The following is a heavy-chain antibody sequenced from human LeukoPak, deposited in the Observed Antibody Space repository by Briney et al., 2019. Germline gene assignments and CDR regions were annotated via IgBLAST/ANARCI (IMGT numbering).Heavy chain of an antibody. CDR1: GFTFSNAW. V-gene: IGHV3-15*01. D-gene: IGHD4-11*01. CDR3: TTAPYSNLYGTDY. J-gene: IGHJ4*02. Sequence: GGSLRLSCAASGFTFSNAWVSWVRQSPGKGLEWVGRIKSKTDGGTTDYAAPVKGRFTISRDDSKNTLYLQMNSLKTEDTAVYYCTTAPYSNLYGTDYWGQGTLVTVSS. CDR2: IKSKTDGGTT.